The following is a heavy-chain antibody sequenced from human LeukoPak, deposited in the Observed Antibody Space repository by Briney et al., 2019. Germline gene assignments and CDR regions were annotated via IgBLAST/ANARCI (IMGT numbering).Heavy chain of an antibody. J-gene: IGHJ4*02. D-gene: IGHD5-18*01. Sequence: ASVKVSCKASGYTFTGYYMHWVRQAPGQGLEWMGWINPNSGGTNYAQKFQGRVTMTRDTSISTAYMELSWLRSDDTAVYYCAREGLDGYSYGEVWGQGTLVTVSS. CDR3: AREGLDGYSYGEV. CDR2: INPNSGGT. CDR1: GYTFTGYY. V-gene: IGHV1-2*02.